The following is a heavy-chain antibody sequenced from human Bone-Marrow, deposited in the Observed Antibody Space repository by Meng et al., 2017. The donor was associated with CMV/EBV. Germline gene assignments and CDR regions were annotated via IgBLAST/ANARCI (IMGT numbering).Heavy chain of an antibody. J-gene: IGHJ4*02. V-gene: IGHV3-30-3*01. CDR3: ARRSRYGSGWYVDY. CDR2: ISYDGSNK. Sequence: GGSLRLSCAASGFTFSSYAMHWVRQAPGKGLEWVAVISYDGSNKYYADSVKGRFTISRDNSKNTLYLQMNSLRAEDTAVYYCARRSRYGSGWYVDYWGQGTLVTVSS. CDR1: GFTFSSYA. D-gene: IGHD6-19*01.